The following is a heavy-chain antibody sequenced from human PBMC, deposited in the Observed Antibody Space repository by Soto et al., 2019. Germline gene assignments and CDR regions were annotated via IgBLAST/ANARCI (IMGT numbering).Heavy chain of an antibody. CDR1: GFSLSTSGVG. J-gene: IGHJ4*02. D-gene: IGHD6-19*01. Sequence: SGPTLVNPTQTLTLTCTFSGFSLSTSGVGVGWIRQPPGKALEWLALIYWNDDKRYSPSLKSRLTITKDTSKNQVVLTMTNMDPVDTATYYCALQPSSGWYGGAYYFDYWGQGTLVTVSS. CDR2: IYWNDDK. CDR3: ALQPSSGWYGGAYYFDY. V-gene: IGHV2-5*01.